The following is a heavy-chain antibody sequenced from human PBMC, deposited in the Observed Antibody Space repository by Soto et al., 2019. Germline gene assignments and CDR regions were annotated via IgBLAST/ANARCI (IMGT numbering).Heavy chain of an antibody. Sequence: SVKVSCKASGGTFSSYTISWVRQAPGQGLEWMGRIIPILGIANYAQKFQGRVTITADKSTSTAYMELSSLRSEDTAVYYCAREGLDCSSTSCPIDYWGQGTLVTVSS. J-gene: IGHJ4*02. CDR1: GGTFSSYT. CDR2: IIPILGIA. D-gene: IGHD2-2*01. V-gene: IGHV1-69*04. CDR3: AREGLDCSSTSCPIDY.